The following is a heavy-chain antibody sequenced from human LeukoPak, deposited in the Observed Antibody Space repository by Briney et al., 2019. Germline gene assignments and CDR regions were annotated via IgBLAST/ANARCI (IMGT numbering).Heavy chain of an antibody. V-gene: IGHV1-69*13. CDR2: IIPIFGTA. CDR3: ASGGYYGDYDYYYGMDV. D-gene: IGHD4-17*01. Sequence: SVKVSCKASGGTFSSYAISWVRQAPGQGLEWMGGIIPIFGTANYAQKFQGRVTITADESTSTAYMELSSLRSEDTAVYYRASGGYYGDYDYYYGMDVWGQGTTVTVSS. J-gene: IGHJ6*02. CDR1: GGTFSSYA.